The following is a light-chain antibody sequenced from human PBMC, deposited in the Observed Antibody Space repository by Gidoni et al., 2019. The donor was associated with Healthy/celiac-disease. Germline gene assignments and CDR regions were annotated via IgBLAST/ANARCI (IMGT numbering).Light chain of an antibody. CDR1: QSISSY. J-gene: IGKJ5*01. CDR2: AAS. Sequence: DIQLTQSPSSLSASVGDKVTITCRASQSISSYLNWYQQKPGTAPKLLIYAASSLQSGVPSRFSGSGSGTDFTLTISSLQPEDFATYYCQQSYSTPPITFGQGTQLEIK. V-gene: IGKV1-39*01. CDR3: QQSYSTPPIT.